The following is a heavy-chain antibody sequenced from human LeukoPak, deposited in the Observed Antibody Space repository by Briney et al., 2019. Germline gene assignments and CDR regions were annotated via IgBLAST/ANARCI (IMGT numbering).Heavy chain of an antibody. D-gene: IGHD2-15*01. CDR1: ASTFTSYW. Sequence: GGSLRPSCAAAASTFTSYWMTWVRQVPGKGLEWVANTKQDGSEKYDVDSVKGGFTICRDNAKNSLYLQMNSLRDEDTAVYYCARVLDSSSSRYQAFPYWGQGTLVTVSS. CDR3: ARVLDSSSSRYQAFPY. V-gene: IGHV3-7*01. CDR2: TKQDGSEK. J-gene: IGHJ4*02.